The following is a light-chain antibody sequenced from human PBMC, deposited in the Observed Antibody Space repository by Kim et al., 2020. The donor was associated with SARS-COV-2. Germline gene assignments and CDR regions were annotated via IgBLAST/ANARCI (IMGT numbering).Light chain of an antibody. CDR2: AAS. J-gene: IGKJ5*01. CDR1: QGISSW. CDR3: QQSNNFPIT. V-gene: IGKV1-12*01. Sequence: DVQMTQSPSSVSASVGDRVTITCRASQGISSWLAWYQQKAGTAPKLLIYAASALQSGVPSRFSGSGSGREFTLTISSLQPEDSATYYCQQSNNFPITFGQGTRLEIK.